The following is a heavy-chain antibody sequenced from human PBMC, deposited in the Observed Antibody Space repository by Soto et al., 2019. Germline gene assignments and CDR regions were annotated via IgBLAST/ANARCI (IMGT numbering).Heavy chain of an antibody. J-gene: IGHJ6*02. CDR3: AGGFGIHYDPTGPSEQAPPYSFYGMDV. CDR2: IMPIFDTS. V-gene: IGHV1-69*12. Sequence: QVQLVQSGAEVKKPGSSVKVSCRASGGTFSDYGLSWVRQAPGQGLEWMGGIMPIFDTSNYAQRFQGRVTITASASTSTTYMELIGLTSEDTAVYFCAGGFGIHYDPTGPSEQAPPYSFYGMDVWGQGTTVTVSS. D-gene: IGHD3-22*01. CDR1: GGTFSDYG.